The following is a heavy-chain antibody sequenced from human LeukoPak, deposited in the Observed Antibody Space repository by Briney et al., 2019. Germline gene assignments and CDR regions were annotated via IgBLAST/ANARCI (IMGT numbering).Heavy chain of an antibody. Sequence: GGSLRLSCAASGFTFSSYSMNWVRQAPGKGLEWVSYISSSSSTIYYADSVKGRFTISRDNSKNTLYLQMNSLRAEDTAVYYCARDWGNSFRYYYDSSGHPSDYWGQGTLVTVSS. CDR2: ISSSSSTI. V-gene: IGHV3-48*01. CDR3: ARDWGNSFRYYYDSSGHPSDY. J-gene: IGHJ4*02. D-gene: IGHD3-22*01. CDR1: GFTFSSYS.